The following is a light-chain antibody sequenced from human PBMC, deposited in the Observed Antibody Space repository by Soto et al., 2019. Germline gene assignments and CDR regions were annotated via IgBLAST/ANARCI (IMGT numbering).Light chain of an antibody. CDR3: QQYNNWPQT. CDR2: GAS. CDR1: QSVRSS. V-gene: IGKV3-15*01. J-gene: IGKJ1*01. Sequence: EIVMTQSPATLSVSPGERATLSCRASQSVRSSIAWYQHKPGQAPRLLIYGASTRATGIPARISDSGSGTEFTLTISSLQSEDFAVYYCQQYNNWPQTFGQGTKVDIK.